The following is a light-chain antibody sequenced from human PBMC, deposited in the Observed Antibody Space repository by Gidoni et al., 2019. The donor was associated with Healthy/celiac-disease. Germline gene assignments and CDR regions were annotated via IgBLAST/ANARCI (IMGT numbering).Light chain of an antibody. CDR2: GAS. J-gene: IGKJ2*01. CDR3: QQYGGSYT. Sequence: EIVLTQSPGTLSLSPGERATLSWRASQSVSSSDLAWYQQKPGQDPKILIYGASSRATGIPDRCSGSGSGADITIIISRLEQEDFAVYYCQQYGGSYTFGQGTKLEIK. CDR1: QSVSSSD. V-gene: IGKV3-20*01.